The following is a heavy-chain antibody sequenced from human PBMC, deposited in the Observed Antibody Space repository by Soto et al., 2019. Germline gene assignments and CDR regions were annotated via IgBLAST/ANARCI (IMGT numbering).Heavy chain of an antibody. J-gene: IGHJ6*02. CDR3: AREIAPSGMGV. CDR2: IWYDGNNK. CDR1: GFTFSSYA. D-gene: IGHD6-13*01. Sequence: QVQQVESGGGVVQPGRSLRLSCAASGFTFSSYAMHWVRQAPGKGLEWVAVIWYDGNNKYYADSVKGRFTISRDNSKNTLYLQMNSLKTEDTAVYYCAREIAPSGMGVWGQGTTVTVSS. V-gene: IGHV3-33*01.